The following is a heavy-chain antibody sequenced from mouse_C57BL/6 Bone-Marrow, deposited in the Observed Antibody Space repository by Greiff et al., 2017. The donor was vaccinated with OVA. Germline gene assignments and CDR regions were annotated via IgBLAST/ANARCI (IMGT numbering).Heavy chain of an antibody. J-gene: IGHJ1*03. D-gene: IGHD4-1*01. V-gene: IGHV1-81*01. Sequence: VQLQPSGAELARPGASVKLSCKASGYTLTRYGISWVKQRTGQGLEWIGEIYPRSGNTYYNEKFKGKATLTADKSSSTAYMELRSLTSEDSAVYFCALTQYFDVWGTGTTVTVSS. CDR1: GYTLTRYG. CDR3: ALTQYFDV. CDR2: IYPRSGNT.